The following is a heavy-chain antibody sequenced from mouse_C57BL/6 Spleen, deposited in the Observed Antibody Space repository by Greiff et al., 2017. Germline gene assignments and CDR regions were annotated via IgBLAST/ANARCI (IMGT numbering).Heavy chain of an antibody. J-gene: IGHJ2*01. Sequence: VQLQQSGPELVKPGASVKISCKASGYSFTGYYMNWVKQSPEKSLEWIGEINPSTGGTTYNQKFKAKATLTVDEASSTAYMQLKSLTSEDSAVYYCARGGNRDYWGQGTTLTVSS. CDR3: ARGGNRDY. V-gene: IGHV1-42*01. CDR2: INPSTGGT. CDR1: GYSFTGYY.